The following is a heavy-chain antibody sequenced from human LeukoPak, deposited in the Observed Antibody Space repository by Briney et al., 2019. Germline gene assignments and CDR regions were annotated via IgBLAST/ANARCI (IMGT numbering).Heavy chain of an antibody. J-gene: IGHJ4*02. CDR3: ARDLSIAVATGGY. CDR1: GYTFTHYG. D-gene: IGHD6-19*01. V-gene: IGHV1-18*01. CDR2: ISAYNGNT. Sequence: ASVKVACKASGYTFTHYGISWLRQAPGQGLEWMGWISAYNGNTNYAQKLQGRVTMTTDTSTSTAYMELRSLRSDDTAVYYCARDLSIAVATGGYWGQGTLVTVSS.